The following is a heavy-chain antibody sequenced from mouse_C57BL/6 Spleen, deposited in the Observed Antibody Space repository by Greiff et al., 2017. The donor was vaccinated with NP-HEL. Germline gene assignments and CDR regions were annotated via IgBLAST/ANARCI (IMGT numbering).Heavy chain of an antibody. D-gene: IGHD3-2*01. CDR3: TSRQGFAY. V-gene: IGHV14-4*01. Sequence: EVQLQQSGAELVRPGASVKLSCTASGFNIKDDYMHWVKQRPEQGLEWIGWIDPENGDTEYASKFQGKATITADTSSNTAYLQLSSLTSDDTAVYYCTSRQGFAYWGQGTLVTVSA. J-gene: IGHJ3*01. CDR2: IDPENGDT. CDR1: GFNIKDDY.